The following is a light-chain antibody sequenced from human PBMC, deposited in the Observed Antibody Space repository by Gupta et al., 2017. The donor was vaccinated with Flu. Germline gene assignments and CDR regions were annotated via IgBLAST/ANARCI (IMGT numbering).Light chain of an antibody. Sequence: AIQLAQSPSSLSTSVGDRVTITCRTSQGMSNAVAWYQQKSGRPPKLLIYDASRLYSGVSARFSGSGSGTDFTRTISSLQPEDFDTYYCKPFNNFGHGTRVDI. CDR3: KPFNN. J-gene: IGKJ3*01. CDR1: QGMSNA. CDR2: DAS. V-gene: IGKV1D-13*01.